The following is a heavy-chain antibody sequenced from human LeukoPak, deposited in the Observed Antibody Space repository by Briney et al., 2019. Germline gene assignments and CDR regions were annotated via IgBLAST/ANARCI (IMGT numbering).Heavy chain of an antibody. CDR3: ARRAEGYSGSYPYYMDV. CDR2: ISSNGGST. Sequence: GGSLRLSCAASGFTISDYWMHWVRQAPGKGLEYVSAISSNGGSTYYANSVKGRFTISRGNSKNTLYLQMGSLRAEDMAVYYCARRAEGYSGSYPYYMDVWGKGTTVTVSS. J-gene: IGHJ6*03. D-gene: IGHD1-26*01. V-gene: IGHV3-64*01. CDR1: GFTISDYW.